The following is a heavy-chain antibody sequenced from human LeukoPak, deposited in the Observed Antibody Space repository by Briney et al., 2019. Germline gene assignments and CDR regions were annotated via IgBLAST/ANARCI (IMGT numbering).Heavy chain of an antibody. CDR1: GGSISSYY. CDR3: ARDTGGLRWFDY. V-gene: IGHV4-59*01. J-gene: IGHJ4*02. Sequence: PSETLSLTCTVSGGSISSYYWSWIRQPPGKGLEWIGYIYYSGSTNYNPSLKSRVTISVDTSKNQFSLKLSSVTAADTAVYYCARDTGGLRWFDYWGQGTLVTVSS. D-gene: IGHD4-23*01. CDR2: IYYSGST.